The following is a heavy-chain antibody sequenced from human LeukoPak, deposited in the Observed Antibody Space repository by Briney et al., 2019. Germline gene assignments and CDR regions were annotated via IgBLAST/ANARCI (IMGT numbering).Heavy chain of an antibody. CDR1: GYIFTKYV. J-gene: IGHJ4*02. V-gene: IGHV1-3*01. CDR2: IKAGNGDT. Sequence: GASVKGSCKASGYIFTKYVVHCVRQAPGQRPEWMGWIKAGNGDTKYSQNFQDRLTITRDTSASTVYMELSSLTSEDTALYYCARDDCGDTCYPGGYWGQGTLVTVSS. CDR3: ARDDCGDTCYPGGY. D-gene: IGHD2-21*01.